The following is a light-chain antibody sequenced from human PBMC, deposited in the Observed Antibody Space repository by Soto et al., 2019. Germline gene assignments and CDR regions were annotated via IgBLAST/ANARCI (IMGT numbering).Light chain of an antibody. J-gene: IGLJ3*02. Sequence: QSVLTQPASVSGSPGQSITISCTGTCSDVGGYNYVSWYQQHPGKAPKLMIYDVSNRPSGVSNRFSGSKSGNTASLTISGLQAEDEADYYCSSYTSSSIWVFGGGTKVTVL. CDR1: CSDVGGYNY. V-gene: IGLV2-14*01. CDR2: DVS. CDR3: SSYTSSSIWV.